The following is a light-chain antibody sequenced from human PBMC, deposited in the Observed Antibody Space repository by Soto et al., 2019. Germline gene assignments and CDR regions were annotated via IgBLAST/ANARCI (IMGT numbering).Light chain of an antibody. CDR2: DTS. CDR1: QSVSSY. Sequence: EIVLTQSPATLSLSPGERATLSCRASQSVSSYLAWYQQKPGQAPRLLIYDTSKRATGIPARFSGSGSGTDFTLTIVSQEPEYVAVYYCLQCTNWPRSFIFGPGTKVDIK. V-gene: IGKV3-11*01. J-gene: IGKJ3*01. CDR3: LQCTNWPRSFI.